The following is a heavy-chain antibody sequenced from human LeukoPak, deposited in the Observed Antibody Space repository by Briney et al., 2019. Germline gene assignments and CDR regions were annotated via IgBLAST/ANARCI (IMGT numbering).Heavy chain of an antibody. Sequence: SETLSLTCTVSGGSISSGGYYWSWIRQHPGKGLEWIGYIYYSGSTHYNPSLKSRVTISVDMPKNQFSLKLTSVTAADTAVYYCARDHSTGWDFDYWGQGTLVTVSS. CDR3: ARDHSTGWDFDY. D-gene: IGHD6-25*01. CDR1: GGSISSGGYY. V-gene: IGHV4-31*03. CDR2: IYYSGST. J-gene: IGHJ4*02.